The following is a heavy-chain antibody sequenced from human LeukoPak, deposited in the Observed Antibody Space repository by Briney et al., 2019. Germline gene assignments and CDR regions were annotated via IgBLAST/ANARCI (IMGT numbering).Heavy chain of an antibody. D-gene: IGHD3-22*01. CDR2: IYTSGST. CDR1: GFTVSSNY. V-gene: IGHV3-66*01. J-gene: IGHJ4*02. Sequence: GGSLRLSCAASGFTVSSNYMTWVRQAPGKGLEWVSVIYTSGSTYYADSVKGRFTISRDNSKNTLYLQMNSLRAEDTAVYYCAKEGSEYYYDSSGYYSPAHFDYWGQGTLVTVSS. CDR3: AKEGSEYYYDSSGYYSPAHFDY.